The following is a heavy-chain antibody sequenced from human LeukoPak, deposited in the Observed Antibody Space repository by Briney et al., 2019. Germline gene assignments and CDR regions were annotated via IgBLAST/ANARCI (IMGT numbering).Heavy chain of an antibody. J-gene: IGHJ4*02. CDR3: ARAWQWLPLDS. CDR2: IHTSGST. CDR1: GGSISSYY. D-gene: IGHD6-19*01. Sequence: SETLSLTCTVSGGSISSYYWTWLRQPAGKGLEWIGRIHTSGSTNYNPSLTSRVTMSADTSKNQFSLKLTSVTAADTAVYYCARAWQWLPLDSWGQGTLVTVSS. V-gene: IGHV4-4*07.